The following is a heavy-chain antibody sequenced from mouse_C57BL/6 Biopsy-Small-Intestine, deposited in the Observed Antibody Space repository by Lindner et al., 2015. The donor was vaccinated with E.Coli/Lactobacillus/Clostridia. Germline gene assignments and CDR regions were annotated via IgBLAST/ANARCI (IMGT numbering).Heavy chain of an antibody. V-gene: IGHV1-84*02. CDR1: GDTFTDFY. J-gene: IGHJ1*01. D-gene: IGHD1-1*01. CDR2: INPNRGGT. CDR3: ARERYSRNYYYYYGMDV. Sequence: SVKVSCKASGDTFTDFYLHWVRQAPGQGLEWMGWINPNRGGTNYAQKFQGRVTMTRDTSMSTAYMELSRLTSDDTAVYYCARERYSRNYYYYYGMDVWGQGTTVTVSS.